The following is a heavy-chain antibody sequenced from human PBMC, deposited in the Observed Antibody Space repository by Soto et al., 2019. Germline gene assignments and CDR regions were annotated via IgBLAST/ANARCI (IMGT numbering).Heavy chain of an antibody. J-gene: IGHJ1*01. CDR3: AKGVPGIAVAGTGYFQH. V-gene: IGHV3-48*01. Sequence: PGGSLRLSCAVSGFTFITYSMNWVRQAPEKGLEWVSYISSSGSTIYYADSVKGRFTISRDNDKNTLYLQMNSLRAEDTAVYYCAKGVPGIAVAGTGYFQHWGQGTLVTVS. D-gene: IGHD6-19*01. CDR1: GFTFITYS. CDR2: ISSSGSTI.